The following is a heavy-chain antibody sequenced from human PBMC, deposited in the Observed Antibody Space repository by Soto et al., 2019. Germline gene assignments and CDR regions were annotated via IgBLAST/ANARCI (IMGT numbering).Heavy chain of an antibody. D-gene: IGHD2-15*01. V-gene: IGHV3-21*01. CDR2: ISHSSEYI. Sequence: VQLVESGGGLDKPGGSLRLSCAASGFTFSSYSMYWVRQAPGKGLEWVSSISHSSEYIYYADSVKGRFTISRDNPRNTVQLQMNSLRAGDTAVYFCVRVSGGPATFDYWGQGTLVTVSS. J-gene: IGHJ4*02. CDR1: GFTFSSYS. CDR3: VRVSGGPATFDY.